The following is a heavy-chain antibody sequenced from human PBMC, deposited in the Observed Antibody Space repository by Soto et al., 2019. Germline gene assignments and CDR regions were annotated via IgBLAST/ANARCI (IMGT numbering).Heavy chain of an antibody. CDR1: GFTFSSYS. J-gene: IGHJ6*02. V-gene: IGHV3-48*02. Sequence: PGGSLRLSCAASGFTFSSYSMNWVRQAPGKGLEWVSYISSSSSTIYYADSVKGRFTISRDSAKNSLYLQMNSLRDEDTAVYYCARDLHYYYYYGMDVWGQGTTVTVSS. CDR3: ARDLHYYYYYGMDV. CDR2: ISSSSSTI.